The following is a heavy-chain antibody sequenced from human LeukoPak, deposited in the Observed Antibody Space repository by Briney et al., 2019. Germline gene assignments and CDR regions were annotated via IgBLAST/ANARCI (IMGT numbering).Heavy chain of an antibody. CDR2: IGTSNGDT. D-gene: IGHD1-1*01. Sequence: ASVKVSCKDSGYIFANYDITLVRQAPGQGLEWMGRIGTSNGDTNYAQSLQGRVTMTTDTFTSTVYMELRSLRSEDTGVYYCARDPCERLGPPLNLWGQGTLVTVSS. J-gene: IGHJ5*02. V-gene: IGHV1-18*01. CDR1: GYIFANYD. CDR3: ARDPCERLGPPLNL.